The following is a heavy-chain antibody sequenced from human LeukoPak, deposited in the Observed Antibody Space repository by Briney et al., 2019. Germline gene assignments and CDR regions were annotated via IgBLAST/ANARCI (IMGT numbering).Heavy chain of an antibody. CDR3: ARDLERGATDY. Sequence: ASVKVSCKASGYTFTSYYMHWVRQAPGQGLEWMGIINPSGGSTSYAQKSQGRVTMTRDTSTSTVYMELSSLRSEDTAVYYCARDLERGATDYWGQGTLVTVSS. CDR1: GYTFTSYY. J-gene: IGHJ4*02. V-gene: IGHV1-46*01. CDR2: INPSGGST. D-gene: IGHD1-26*01.